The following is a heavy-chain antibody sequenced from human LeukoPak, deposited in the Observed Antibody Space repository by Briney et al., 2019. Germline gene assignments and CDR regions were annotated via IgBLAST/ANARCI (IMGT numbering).Heavy chain of an antibody. CDR3: ARRDSGSYSLPSDH. D-gene: IGHD1-26*01. CDR2: IRHDGREK. Sequence: GGSLRLSCAASGFTFSSYWMSWVRQAPGKGLEWVANIRHDGREKYYVDSVKGRFTISRDNAKNSLYLQMNSLSAEDTAVYYCARRDSGSYSLPSDHWGQGTLVTVSS. CDR1: GFTFSSYW. V-gene: IGHV3-7*05. J-gene: IGHJ4*02.